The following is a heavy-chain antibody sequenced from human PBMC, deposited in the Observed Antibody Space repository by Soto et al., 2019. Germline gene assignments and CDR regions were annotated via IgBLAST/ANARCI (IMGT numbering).Heavy chain of an antibody. D-gene: IGHD3-16*02. Sequence: SETRSLTCTVAGGSISSYYWSWIRQPPGKGLEWIGYIYYSGSTNYNPSLKSRVTISVDTSKNQFSLKLSSVTAADTAVYYCARGFCLGQFSSHDLWGQATTVTVSS. J-gene: IGHJ6*02. CDR2: IYYSGST. CDR1: GGSISSYY. V-gene: IGHV4-59*01. CDR3: ARGFCLGQFSSHDL.